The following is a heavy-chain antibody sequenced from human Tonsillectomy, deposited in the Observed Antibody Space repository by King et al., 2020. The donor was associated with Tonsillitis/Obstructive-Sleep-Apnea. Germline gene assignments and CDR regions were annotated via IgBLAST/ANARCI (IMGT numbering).Heavy chain of an antibody. D-gene: IGHD3-3*02. V-gene: IGHV4-59*01. Sequence: QLQESGPGLVKPSETLSLTCTVSGGSISSYYWSWIRQPPGKGLEWIGHIYYTGSTNYKPSLKSRVTISVDISKNQFSLKLSSVTAADTAVYYCARGTIIFPNWFDPWGQGTLVTVSS. CDR1: GGSISSYY. J-gene: IGHJ5*02. CDR2: IYYTGST. CDR3: ARGTIIFPNWFDP.